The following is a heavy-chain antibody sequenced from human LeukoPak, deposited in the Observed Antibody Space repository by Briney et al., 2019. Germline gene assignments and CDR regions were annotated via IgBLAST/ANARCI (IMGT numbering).Heavy chain of an antibody. CDR1: GDSVSSNNAA. CDR3: ARGGQKGFDY. CDR2: TYYRSKWYN. J-gene: IGHJ4*02. Sequence: SQTLSLTCANSGDSVSSNNAAWNWIRQSPSGGLEWLGRTYYRSKWYNDYAVSVKSRITVNPDTSKNQFSLQLNSVTPEDTAVYYCARGGQKGFDYWGQETLVTVSS. V-gene: IGHV6-1*01.